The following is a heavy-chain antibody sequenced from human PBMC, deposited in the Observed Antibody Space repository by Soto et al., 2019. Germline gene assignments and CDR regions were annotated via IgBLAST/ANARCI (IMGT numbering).Heavy chain of an antibody. J-gene: IGHJ3*02. CDR3: ARATTAMSYAFDI. Sequence: ASVKVSCKASGYTFTSYDINWVRQATGQGLEWMGWMNLNSGNTGYAQKFQGRVTMTRNTSISTAYMELSSLRSEDTAVYYCARATTAMSYAFDIWGQGTMVTVSS. CDR1: GYTFTSYD. V-gene: IGHV1-8*01. CDR2: MNLNSGNT.